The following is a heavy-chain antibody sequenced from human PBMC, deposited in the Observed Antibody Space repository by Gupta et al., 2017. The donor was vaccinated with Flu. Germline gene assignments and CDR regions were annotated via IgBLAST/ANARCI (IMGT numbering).Heavy chain of an antibody. V-gene: IGHV1-69*01. CDR1: GGTFSKYGFA. CDR3: ARRGGRYCTGGSCYWGFDY. J-gene: IGHJ4*02. Sequence: QVQLVQSGAEVKKPGYSVKVSCKASGGTFSKYGFAISWVRQAPGQGLEWMGGIIPIFGTAKYAQKFQGRVTITADETTSTAYMELSSLRSEDTAVFYCARRGGRYCTGGSCYWGFDYWGQGTLVTVSS. D-gene: IGHD2-15*01. CDR2: IIPIFGTA.